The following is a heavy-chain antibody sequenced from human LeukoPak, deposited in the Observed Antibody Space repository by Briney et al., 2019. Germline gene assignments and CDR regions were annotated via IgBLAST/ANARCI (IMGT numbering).Heavy chain of an antibody. V-gene: IGHV4-38-2*01. CDR1: GYSIRSGYY. D-gene: IGHD3-16*02. J-gene: IGHJ4*02. CDR3: ARRLVVLQGFDY. CDR2: IYHSGRT. Sequence: SETLSLTCAVSGYSIRSGYYWDWIRQPPGKGVEGIGSIYHSGRTYYNPTLKSRVTISVDTSKDQFSLKLSSVTAADTAVYYCARRLVVLQGFDYWGQGTPVTVSS.